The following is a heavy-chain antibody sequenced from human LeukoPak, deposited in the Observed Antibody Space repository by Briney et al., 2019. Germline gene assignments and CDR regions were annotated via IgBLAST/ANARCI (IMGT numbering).Heavy chain of an antibody. CDR3: PKDSESREDYGDYYFDY. V-gene: IGHV3-23*01. D-gene: IGHD4-17*01. CDR2: IGRGGGGT. J-gene: IGHJ4*02. Sequence: QTGGSLRLSCAASGFTFSSYAMSWVRQAPGKGLEWVSAIGRGGGGTYYVDSVKGRFTISRDNSKNTLYLQMNSLRAEDTAVYYCPKDSESREDYGDYYFDYWGQGTLVTVSS. CDR1: GFTFSSYA.